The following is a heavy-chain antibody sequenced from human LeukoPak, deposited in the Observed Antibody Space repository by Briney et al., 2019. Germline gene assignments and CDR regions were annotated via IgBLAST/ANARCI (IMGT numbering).Heavy chain of an antibody. D-gene: IGHD6-6*01. CDR2: TNPNSGGT. J-gene: IGHJ4*02. CDR1: GYTFTVYY. CDR3: ARAGSSSSPTFDY. Sequence: GASVKVSCKASGYTFTVYYAHWVRQAPGQGLEWMGWTNPNSGGTNYAQKFQGRVTMTRDTSISTAYMELSRLRSDDTAVYYCARAGSSSSPTFDYWGQGTLVTVSS. V-gene: IGHV1-2*02.